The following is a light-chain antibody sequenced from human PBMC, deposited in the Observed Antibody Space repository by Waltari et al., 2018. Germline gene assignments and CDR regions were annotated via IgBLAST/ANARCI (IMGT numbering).Light chain of an antibody. CDR1: NSNIGNNY. J-gene: IGLJ3*02. CDR3: GTWDTSLSAGV. V-gene: IGLV1-51*01. CDR2: DNN. Sequence: QSVLTPPPSVSAAPGQKVTISCSGSNSNIGNNYVSWYQQIPGTAPKVLIYDNNKRPSGIPDRFSGSKSGTSATLGITGLQTGDEADYYCGTWDTSLSAGVFGGGTKLTVL.